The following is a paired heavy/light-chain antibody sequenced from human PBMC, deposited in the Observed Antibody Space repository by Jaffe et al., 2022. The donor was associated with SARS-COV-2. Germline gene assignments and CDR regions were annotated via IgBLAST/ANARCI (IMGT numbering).Heavy chain of an antibody. CDR1: GGSISSSSYY. J-gene: IGHJ6*02. CDR3: ARHQGRGSSWSEINYYYGMDV. Sequence: QLQLQESGPGLVKPSETLSLTCTVSGGSISSSSYYWGWIRQPPGKGLEWIGSIYYSGSTYYNPSLKSRVTISVDTSKNQFSLKLSSVTAADTAVYYCARHQGRGSSWSEINYYYGMDVWGQGTTVTVSS. V-gene: IGHV4-39*01. D-gene: IGHD6-13*01. CDR2: IYYSGST.
Light chain of an antibody. J-gene: IGLJ2*01. CDR2: QDS. CDR1: KLGDKY. V-gene: IGLV3-1*01. CDR3: QAWDSSHRV. Sequence: SYELTQPPSVSVSPGQTASITCSGDKLGDKYACWYQQKPGQSPVLVIYQDSKRPSGIPERFSGSNSGNTATLTISGTQAMDEADYYCQAWDSSHRVFGGGTKLTVL.